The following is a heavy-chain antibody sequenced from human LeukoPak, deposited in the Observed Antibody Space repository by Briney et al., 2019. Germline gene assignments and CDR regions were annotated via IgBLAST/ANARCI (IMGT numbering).Heavy chain of an antibody. Sequence: PSETLSLTCTVSGGSISSGSYYWSWIRQPAGKGLEWIGRIYTSGSTNYNPSLKSRVTISVDTSKNQFSLKLSSVTAADTAVYYCARAPENLEWLSDAFDIWGQGTMVTVSS. D-gene: IGHD3-3*01. CDR3: ARAPENLEWLSDAFDI. J-gene: IGHJ3*02. CDR2: IYTSGST. V-gene: IGHV4-61*02. CDR1: GGSISSGSYY.